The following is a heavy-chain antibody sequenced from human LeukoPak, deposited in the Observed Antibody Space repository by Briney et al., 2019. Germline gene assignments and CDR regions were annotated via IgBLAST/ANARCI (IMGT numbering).Heavy chain of an antibody. CDR2: IYYSGTT. V-gene: IGHV4-59*01. J-gene: IGHJ4*02. D-gene: IGHD2-15*01. CDR3: ARKANCISGSCRYFDY. Sequence: SETLSLTCTVSGGSISRYYWSWIRQPPGKGLEWIAYIYYSGTTDYNPSLKSRLTMSVDTSKNQFSLKLSSVTAADTAVYYCARKANCISGSCRYFDYWGQGTPVTVSS. CDR1: GGSISRYY.